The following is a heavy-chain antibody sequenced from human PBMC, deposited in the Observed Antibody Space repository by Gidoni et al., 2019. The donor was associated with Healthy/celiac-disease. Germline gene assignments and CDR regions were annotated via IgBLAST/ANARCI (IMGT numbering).Heavy chain of an antibody. D-gene: IGHD6-13*01. CDR1: GFTLSSYA. J-gene: IGHJ4*02. Sequence: EVQLLEPGGGLVQPGGSLRLPCAASGFTLSSYAMSWGRQVPGQGLEWVSGISGSGGSTHYADSVRGRFTISRDKSKNTLYLQMSSLRAEDTAVYSCAKGRGSIAAADYWGQGTLVTVSS. CDR3: AKGRGSIAAADY. V-gene: IGHV3-23*01. CDR2: ISGSGGST.